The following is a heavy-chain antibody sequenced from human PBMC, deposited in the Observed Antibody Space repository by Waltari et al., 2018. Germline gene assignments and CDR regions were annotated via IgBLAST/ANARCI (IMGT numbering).Heavy chain of an antibody. V-gene: IGHV3-23*03. Sequence: EVQLLESGGGFVQPGGSLRLSCAASVFAFSSNAMSWVRLAPGKGLEWVSVIYAGCNTYYADSVKGRFNISRDNSKNTVYLQMNGLRGEDTGLYYCAKDSLFLSGSYFRHWGLGTLVTVSS. D-gene: IGHD1-26*01. J-gene: IGHJ1*01. CDR1: VFAFSSNA. CDR3: AKDSLFLSGSYFRH. CDR2: IYAGCNT.